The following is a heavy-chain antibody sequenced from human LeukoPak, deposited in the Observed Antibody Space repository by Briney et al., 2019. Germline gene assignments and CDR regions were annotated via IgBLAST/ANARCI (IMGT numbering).Heavy chain of an antibody. CDR2: ISSSSRYI. CDR1: GFTFSSYN. D-gene: IGHD5-18*01. Sequence: GESLKISCAASGFTFSSYNMNWVRQAPGKGLEWVSSISSSSRYIYYADSVKGRFSISRDNAENSLYLQMNSLRAEDTAVYFCARGEYSYGDYFEYWGQGTLVTVSS. CDR3: ARGEYSYGDYFEY. J-gene: IGHJ4*02. V-gene: IGHV3-21*01.